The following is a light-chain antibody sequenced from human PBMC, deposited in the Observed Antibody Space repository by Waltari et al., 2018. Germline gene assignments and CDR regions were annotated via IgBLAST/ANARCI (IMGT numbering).Light chain of an antibody. J-gene: IGKJ1*01. CDR1: QSVSSD. CDR3: QKYNSAPRT. V-gene: IGKV3-15*01. CDR2: AAS. Sequence: EMVMTQSPATLSVSPGERATLPCRASQSVSSDLAWYQQKSGQAPRLLIYAASNRATGIPARFNGGGSGTEFTLTISSLQPEDVATYYCQKYNSAPRTFGQGTKVEIK.